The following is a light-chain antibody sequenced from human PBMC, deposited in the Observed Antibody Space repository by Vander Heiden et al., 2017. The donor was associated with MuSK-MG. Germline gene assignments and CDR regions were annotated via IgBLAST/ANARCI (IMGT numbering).Light chain of an antibody. Sequence: EIVMTQSPATLSVSPGERATLSCRASQSVSSNLAWYQQKPGQAPWLLIYGASTRATGIPARFSGSGSGTEFILIISSLQSEDFAVYYCQHYNNWPQTFGQGTKLEIK. CDR3: QHYNNWPQT. J-gene: IGKJ2*01. V-gene: IGKV3-15*01. CDR2: GAS. CDR1: QSVSSN.